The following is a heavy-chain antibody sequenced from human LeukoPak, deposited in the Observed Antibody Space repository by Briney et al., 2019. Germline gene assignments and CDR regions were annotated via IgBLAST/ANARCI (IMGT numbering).Heavy chain of an antibody. CDR3: AGLGELLYYP. CDR1: GGTFSSYA. CDR2: IIPIFGTA. D-gene: IGHD1-26*01. Sequence: GASVKVSCKASGGTFSSYAISWVRQAPGQGLEWMGGIIPIFGTANYAQKFQGRVTITADESTSTAYMELSSLRSEDTAVYYCAGLGELLYYPWGQGTLVTVSS. J-gene: IGHJ5*02. V-gene: IGHV1-69*13.